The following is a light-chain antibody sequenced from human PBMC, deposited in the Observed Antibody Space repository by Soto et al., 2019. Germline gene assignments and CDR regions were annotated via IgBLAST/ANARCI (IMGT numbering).Light chain of an antibody. V-gene: IGLV2-14*03. Sequence: QSVLTQPASVSGSPGQSITISCTGASSDVGGFDHVSWYQQHPGKVPRLLIYDVSSRPSGVSDRFSGSKSGNTASLTISGLQAEDEADYYCNSFTTTNTYVFGT. CDR2: DVS. CDR1: SSDVGGFDH. CDR3: NSFTTTNTYV. J-gene: IGLJ1*01.